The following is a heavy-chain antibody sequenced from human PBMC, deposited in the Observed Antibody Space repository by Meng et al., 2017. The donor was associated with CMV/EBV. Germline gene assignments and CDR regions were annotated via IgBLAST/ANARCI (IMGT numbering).Heavy chain of an antibody. Sequence: GESLKISCAASGFTFSSYAMHWVRQAPGKGLEWVAVISYDGSNKYYADSVKGRFTISRDNSKNTLYLQMNSLRAEDTAVYYCARGRVMYYDFWSGYHPLDYWGQGTLVTVSS. CDR2: ISYDGSNK. V-gene: IGHV3-30-3*01. CDR1: GFTFSSYA. D-gene: IGHD3-3*01. J-gene: IGHJ4*02. CDR3: ARGRVMYYDFWSGYHPLDY.